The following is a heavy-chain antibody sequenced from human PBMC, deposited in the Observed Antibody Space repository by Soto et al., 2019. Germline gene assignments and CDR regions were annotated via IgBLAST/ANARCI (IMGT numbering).Heavy chain of an antibody. V-gene: IGHV1-8*01. Sequence: AASVKVSCKASGYTFTSYDINWVRQATGQGLEWMGWMNPNSGNTGYAQKFQGRVTMTRNTSISTAYMELSSLRSEDTAVYYCARDXEGTTVTTGYYYYGMDVWGQGTTVTVSS. CDR2: MNPNSGNT. J-gene: IGHJ6*02. CDR3: ARDXEGTTVTTGYYYYGMDV. CDR1: GYTFTSYD. D-gene: IGHD4-17*01.